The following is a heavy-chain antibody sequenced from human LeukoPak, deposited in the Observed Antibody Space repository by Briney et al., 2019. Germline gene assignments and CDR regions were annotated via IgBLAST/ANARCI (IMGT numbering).Heavy chain of an antibody. V-gene: IGHV4-31*03. D-gene: IGHD1-7*01. CDR3: AREGSITGTFDH. CDR1: GGSISSGGYY. J-gene: IGHJ4*02. Sequence: SETLSLTCTVSGGSISSGGYYWSWIRQHPGKGLEWIGYIYYSGSTYYNPSLKSRVTISVDTSKNQFSLKLSSVTAADTAVYYCAREGSITGTFDHWGQGTLVTVSS. CDR2: IYYSGST.